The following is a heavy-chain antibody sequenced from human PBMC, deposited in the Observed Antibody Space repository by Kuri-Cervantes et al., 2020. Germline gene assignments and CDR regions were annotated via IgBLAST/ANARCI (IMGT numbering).Heavy chain of an antibody. CDR1: GYTFTSYA. Sequence: ASVKVSCKASGYTFTSYAMHRVRQAPGQRLEWMGWINAGNGNTKYSQKFQGRVTITRDTSASTAYMELSSLRSEDTAVYYCARDQYSSSWYLGYYYYYGMDVWGQGTTVTVSS. V-gene: IGHV1-3*01. CDR2: INAGNGNT. CDR3: ARDQYSSSWYLGYYYYYGMDV. D-gene: IGHD6-13*01. J-gene: IGHJ6*02.